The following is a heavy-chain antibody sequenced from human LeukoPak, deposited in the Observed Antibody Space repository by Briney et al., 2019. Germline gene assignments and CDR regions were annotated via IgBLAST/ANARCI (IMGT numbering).Heavy chain of an antibody. V-gene: IGHV3-74*01. D-gene: IGHD2-15*01. J-gene: IGHJ4*02. CDR2: INSDGSST. Sequence: PGGSLRLSCAASGFTFSSYWMHWVRQAPGKGLVWVSRINSDGSSTSYADSVKGRFTISRDNAKNTLYLQMNSLRAEDTAVYYCARDGTGYCSGGSCYSYFDYWGQGTLVTVSS. CDR3: ARDGTGYCSGGSCYSYFDY. CDR1: GFTFSSYW.